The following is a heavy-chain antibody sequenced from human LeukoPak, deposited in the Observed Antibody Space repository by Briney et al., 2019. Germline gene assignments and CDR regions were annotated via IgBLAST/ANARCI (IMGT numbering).Heavy chain of an antibody. CDR2: VSSNSDYI. CDR3: AKDPYSITMVRES. Sequence: GGSLRLSCAASGFTFSSYNMNWVRQAPGKGLGWVSTVSSNSDYIYYADSVKGRFTISRDNSKNTLYLQMNSLRAEDAAVYYCAKDPYSITMVRESWGQGTLVTVSS. J-gene: IGHJ5*02. V-gene: IGHV3-21*04. CDR1: GFTFSSYN. D-gene: IGHD3-10*01.